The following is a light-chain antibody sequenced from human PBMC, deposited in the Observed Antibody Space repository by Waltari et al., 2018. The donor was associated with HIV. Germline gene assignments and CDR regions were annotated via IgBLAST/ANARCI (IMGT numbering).Light chain of an antibody. J-gene: IGKJ4*01. CDR3: QQRKNWPLT. Sequence: GERATLSCRASQTISGFLVWYQQKPGQAPRLVMYDTSTRATGIPARFSGSGSGTDFTLTISSLEPEDFAVYYCQQRKNWPLTFGGGTKLEIK. CDR1: QTISGF. CDR2: DTS. V-gene: IGKV3-11*01.